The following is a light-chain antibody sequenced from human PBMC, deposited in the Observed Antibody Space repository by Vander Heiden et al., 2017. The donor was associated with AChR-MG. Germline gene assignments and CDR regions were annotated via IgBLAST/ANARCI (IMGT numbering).Light chain of an antibody. CDR1: KLGDKY. Sequence: SYQLTHPTSVPLSPGQTASITCSGDKLGDKYACWYQQKPGQSPVLVIYQDSKRPSGIPERFSGSNSGNTATLTISGTQAMDEADYYCQAWDSSTYVFGTGTKVTVL. J-gene: IGLJ1*01. CDR2: QDS. V-gene: IGLV3-1*01. CDR3: QAWDSSTYV.